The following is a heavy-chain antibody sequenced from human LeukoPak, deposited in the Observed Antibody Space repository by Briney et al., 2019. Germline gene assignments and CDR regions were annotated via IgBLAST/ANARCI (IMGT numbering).Heavy chain of an antibody. Sequence: PGGSLRLSCAASGFTVSSTYMSWVRQAPGKGLEWVSSISGSGGNTYNADSVKGRFTVSRDNSKNTLYLQMNSLRAEDTAVYYCAKANRGTYWGVAFDIWGQGTMVTVSS. D-gene: IGHD1-26*01. CDR1: GFTVSSTY. CDR2: ISGSGGNT. J-gene: IGHJ3*02. CDR3: AKANRGTYWGVAFDI. V-gene: IGHV3-23*01.